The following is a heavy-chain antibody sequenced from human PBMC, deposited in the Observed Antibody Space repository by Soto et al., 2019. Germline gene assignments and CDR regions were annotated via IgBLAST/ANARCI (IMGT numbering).Heavy chain of an antibody. D-gene: IGHD6-13*01. J-gene: IGHJ5*02. Sequence: QVQLVQSGAEVKKPGSSVKVSCKASGGTFSSYAISWVRQAPGQGLEWMGGIIPMFTTVNYAQKFQGRVTITADESTSTAYMELSSLRSEDTAVHYCARTGGPYSSSYYWFDPWGQGTLVTVSS. CDR3: ARTGGPYSSSYYWFDP. V-gene: IGHV1-69*01. CDR2: IIPMFTTV. CDR1: GGTFSSYA.